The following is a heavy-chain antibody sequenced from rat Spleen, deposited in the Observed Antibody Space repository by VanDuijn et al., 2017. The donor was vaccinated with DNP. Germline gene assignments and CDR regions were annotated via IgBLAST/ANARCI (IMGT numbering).Heavy chain of an antibody. V-gene: IGHV2-19*01. CDR1: GFTFSDHN. Sequence: VQLVESGGGLVQPGRSLILSCTASGFTFSDHNMAWVRQAPKKGLEWMGRIQSGGSTDYNSALKSRLSISRDTSKSQVFLKMNSLQTEDTAMYFCARSGGGFDYWGQGVMVTVSS. CDR3: ARSGGGFDY. J-gene: IGHJ2*01. D-gene: IGHD1-4*01. CDR2: IQSGGST.